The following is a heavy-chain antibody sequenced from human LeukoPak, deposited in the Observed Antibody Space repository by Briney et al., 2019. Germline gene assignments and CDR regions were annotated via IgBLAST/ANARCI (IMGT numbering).Heavy chain of an antibody. CDR2: IIPIFGTA. D-gene: IGHD3-10*01. CDR1: GGTFSSYA. Sequence: SMKVSCKASGGTFSSYAISWVRQAPGQGLEWMGGIIPIFGTANYAQKFQGRVTITADESTSTAYMELSSLRSEDTAVYYCARYGSGSYKLDYWGQGTLVTVSS. CDR3: ARYGSGSYKLDY. J-gene: IGHJ4*02. V-gene: IGHV1-69*13.